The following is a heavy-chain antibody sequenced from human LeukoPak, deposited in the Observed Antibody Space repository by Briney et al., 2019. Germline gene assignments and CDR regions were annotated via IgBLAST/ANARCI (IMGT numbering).Heavy chain of an antibody. Sequence: SETLSLTCAVYGGSFSGYYWSWIRQPPGKGLEWIGEINHSGSTNYNPSLKSRVTISVDTSKNQFSLKLSSVTAADTAVYYCARGPGYYYDSSGQTQTAPFDYWGQGTLVTVSS. J-gene: IGHJ4*02. CDR1: GGSFSGYY. D-gene: IGHD3-22*01. CDR2: INHSGST. V-gene: IGHV4-34*01. CDR3: ARGPGYYYDSSGQTQTAPFDY.